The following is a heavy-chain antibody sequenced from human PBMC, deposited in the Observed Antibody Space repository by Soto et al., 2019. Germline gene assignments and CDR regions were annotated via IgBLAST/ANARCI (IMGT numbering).Heavy chain of an antibody. CDR2: INHSGST. CDR3: ARVRQQLVRGKYYFDY. J-gene: IGHJ4*02. Sequence: SETLSLTCAVYGGSFSGYYWSWIRQPPGKGLEWIGEINHSGSTNYNPSLKSRVTISVATSKNQFSLKLSSVTAADTAVYYCARVRQQLVRGKYYFDYWGQGTLVTVSS. CDR1: GGSFSGYY. V-gene: IGHV4-34*01. D-gene: IGHD6-13*01.